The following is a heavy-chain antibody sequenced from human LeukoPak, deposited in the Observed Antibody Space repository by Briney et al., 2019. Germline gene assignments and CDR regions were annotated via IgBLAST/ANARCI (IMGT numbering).Heavy chain of an antibody. J-gene: IGHJ4*02. CDR1: GDSVSSNRAA. D-gene: IGHD6-13*01. Sequence: SQTLSLACAISGDSVSSNRAAWTWIRQSPSRGLEWLGRTYYRSKWFHDYAQSVKSRIIISPDTSKNQFSLQVNSVTPDDTAVYYCASDIAAAGGYFDYWGQGTLVTVSS. CDR2: TYYRSKWFH. V-gene: IGHV6-1*01. CDR3: ASDIAAAGGYFDY.